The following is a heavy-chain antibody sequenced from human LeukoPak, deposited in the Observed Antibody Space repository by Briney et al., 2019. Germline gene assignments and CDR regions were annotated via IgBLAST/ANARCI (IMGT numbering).Heavy chain of an antibody. J-gene: IGHJ3*02. CDR2: IHYSGST. V-gene: IGHV4-39*07. CDR3: ARERLDYYDSSGYYGLDAFDI. CDR1: GGSNSSSSYY. Sequence: SETLSLTCTVSGGSNSSSSYYWAWIRQPPGKGLEWIGSIHYSGSTYYNPSLQSRVTISIDTSKNQFSLKLRIVTAADTAVYYCARERLDYYDSSGYYGLDAFDIWGQGTMVTVSS. D-gene: IGHD3-22*01.